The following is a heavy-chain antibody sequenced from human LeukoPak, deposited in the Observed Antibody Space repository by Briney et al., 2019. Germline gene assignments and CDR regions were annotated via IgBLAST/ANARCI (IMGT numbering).Heavy chain of an antibody. J-gene: IGHJ1*01. CDR2: INPNSGGT. D-gene: IGHD3-9*01. V-gene: IGHV1-2*02. Sequence: ASVKVSCKASGYTFTGYYMHWVRQAPGQGLEWMGWINPNSGGTNYAQKFQGRVTMTRDTSISTAYMELSRLRSDGTAVYYCAREVEILPGYYWSSAEYFQHWGQGTLVTVSS. CDR3: AREVEILPGYYWSSAEYFQH. CDR1: GYTFTGYY.